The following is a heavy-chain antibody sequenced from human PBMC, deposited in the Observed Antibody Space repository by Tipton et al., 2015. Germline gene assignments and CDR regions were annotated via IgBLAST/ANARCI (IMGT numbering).Heavy chain of an antibody. CDR2: IVYSGGST. CDR3: ARGVLNYDSSGYQRIVDH. D-gene: IGHD3-22*01. Sequence: SLRLSCAASGFTFSNYGMSWVRQAPGKGLEWVATIVYSGGSTYYADSVKGRFTISRDNAKHSLYLLMNSLRAEDTAVYYCARGVLNYDSSGYQRIVDHWCYGPLGTVSS. CDR1: GFTFSNYG. J-gene: IGHJ4*01. V-gene: IGHV3-23*01.